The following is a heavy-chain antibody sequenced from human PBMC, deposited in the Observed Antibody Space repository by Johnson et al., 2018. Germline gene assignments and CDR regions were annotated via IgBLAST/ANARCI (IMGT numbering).Heavy chain of an antibody. Sequence: QVQLVESGGGVVQPGRSLRLSCAASGFTFSSYAMHWVRQAPGKGLEWVAVISYDGSNKYYADSVKGRFTISRDNSKNTLYLQRNSLRAEDTAGYYWARTPIGHDGSGFGGVSFDIWGQGTMVTVSS. CDR2: ISYDGSNK. V-gene: IGHV3-30-3*01. CDR3: ARTPIGHDGSGFGGVSFDI. J-gene: IGHJ3*02. CDR1: GFTFSSYA. D-gene: IGHD3-22*01.